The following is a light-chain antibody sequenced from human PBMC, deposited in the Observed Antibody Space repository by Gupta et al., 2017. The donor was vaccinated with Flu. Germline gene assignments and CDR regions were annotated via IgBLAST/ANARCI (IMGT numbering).Light chain of an antibody. CDR3: ATWDNSLSGNWV. Sequence: RSNIGSNNVYWYQQLPGTAPKLLMYRNNQRPSGVPDRFSGSTSFTSASLAIRGLRSEDGADYYCATWDNSLSGNWVFGGGTKLTVL. CDR2: RNN. J-gene: IGLJ3*02. CDR1: RSNIGSNN. V-gene: IGLV1-47*01.